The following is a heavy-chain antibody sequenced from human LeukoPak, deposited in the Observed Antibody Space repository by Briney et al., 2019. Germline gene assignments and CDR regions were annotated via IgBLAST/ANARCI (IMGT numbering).Heavy chain of an antibody. D-gene: IGHD4-23*01. Sequence: PGGSLRLSCAASGFTFSSYEMNWVRQAPGKGLEWVSYISSSDGTIYYADSVKGRFTISRDNAENSVYLQMNNLGAEDTAIYYCARDDGGNLNDAFDIWGPGTMVTVS. CDR1: GFTFSSYE. CDR3: ARDDGGNLNDAFDI. J-gene: IGHJ3*02. V-gene: IGHV3-48*03. CDR2: ISSSDGTI.